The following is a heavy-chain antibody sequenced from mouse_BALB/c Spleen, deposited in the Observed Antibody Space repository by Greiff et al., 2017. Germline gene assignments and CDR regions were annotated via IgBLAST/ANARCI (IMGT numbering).Heavy chain of an antibody. CDR2: IFPGDGST. Sequence: QVQLQQSGAELVKPGASVKLSCKASGYTFTSYDMHWVRQRPGQGLEWIGWIFPGDGSTKYNKKFKGKATLTTDKSSSTAYMQLSRLTSEDSAVYLGARRTRATGWYFDVWGAGTTVTVSS. CDR3: ARRTRATGWYFDV. V-gene: IGHV1-85*01. J-gene: IGHJ1*01. D-gene: IGHD1-2*01. CDR1: GYTFTSYD.